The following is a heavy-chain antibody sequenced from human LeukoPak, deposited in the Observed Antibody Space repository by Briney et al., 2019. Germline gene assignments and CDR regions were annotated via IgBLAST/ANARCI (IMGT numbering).Heavy chain of an antibody. J-gene: IGHJ4*02. CDR3: ARGGSH. CDR1: GFTFSNYW. Sequence: GGSLRLSCAASGFTFSNYWMNWVRQAPGKGLEWVANIKQDGSEKYYVDSVKGRFTISRDNAKNSLYLQMNSLRAEDTAVYYCARGGSHWGQGTLVSVSS. D-gene: IGHD3-16*01. V-gene: IGHV3-7*01. CDR2: IKQDGSEK.